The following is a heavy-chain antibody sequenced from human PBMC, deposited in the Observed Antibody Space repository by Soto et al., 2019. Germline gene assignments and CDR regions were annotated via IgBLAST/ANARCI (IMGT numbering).Heavy chain of an antibody. Sequence: QITLNESGPTQVKPRQTLTLTCTFSGFSLTTSGVGVRWIRQSPGKAPECLALIYWDDDQRYSPSLKSRLTITKDTSKNQVVLTMADLDPADTATYYCAHRVLRTVFGLVTTTAIYFDFWGQGTPVAFAS. CDR1: GFSLTTSGVG. CDR2: IYWDDDQ. D-gene: IGHD3-3*01. V-gene: IGHV2-5*02. CDR3: AHRVLRTVFGLVTTTAIYFDF. J-gene: IGHJ4*02.